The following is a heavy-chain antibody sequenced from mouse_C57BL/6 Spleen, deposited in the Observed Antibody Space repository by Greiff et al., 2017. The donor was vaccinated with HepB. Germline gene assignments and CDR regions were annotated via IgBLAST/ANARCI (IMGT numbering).Heavy chain of an antibody. CDR1: GYTFTSYW. CDR3: ARDGYDLDYAMDY. V-gene: IGHV1-61*01. Sequence: QVQLQQPGAELVRPGSSVKLSCKASGYTFTSYWMDWVKQRPGQGLEWIGNIYPSDSETHYNQKFKDKATLTVDKSSSTAYMQLSSLTSEDSAVYYGARDGYDLDYAMDYWGQGTSVTVSS. J-gene: IGHJ4*01. CDR2: IYPSDSET. D-gene: IGHD2-2*01.